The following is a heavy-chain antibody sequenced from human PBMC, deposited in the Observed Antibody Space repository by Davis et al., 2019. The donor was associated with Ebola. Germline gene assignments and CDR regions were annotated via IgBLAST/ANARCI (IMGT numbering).Heavy chain of an antibody. J-gene: IGHJ4*02. Sequence: MPSETLSPTCSVPGASINGYYWSWIRQPPGKGLEWIGYVYYLGTTSYNPSLKSRVTISVYTSQNQFSLTLTSVTAADTAVYYCATYGMGTYYVHWGQGTLVTVSS. V-gene: IGHV4-59*01. CDR2: VYYLGTT. D-gene: IGHD3-10*01. CDR1: GASINGYY. CDR3: ATYGMGTYYVH.